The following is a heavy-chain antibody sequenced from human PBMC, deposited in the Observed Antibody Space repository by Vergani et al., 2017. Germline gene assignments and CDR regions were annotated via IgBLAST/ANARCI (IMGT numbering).Heavy chain of an antibody. V-gene: IGHV4-34*01. CDR3: ARVIGVTMVRGVMLGFDY. Sequence: QVQLQQWGAGLLKPSETLSLTCPVYGGSFSGYYWSWIRQPPGKGLEWIGEINHSGSTNYNPSLKSRVTISVDTSKNQFSLKLSSVTAADTAVYYCARVIGVTMVRGVMLGFDYWGQGTLVTVSS. CDR2: INHSGST. D-gene: IGHD3-10*01. J-gene: IGHJ4*02. CDR1: GGSFSGYY.